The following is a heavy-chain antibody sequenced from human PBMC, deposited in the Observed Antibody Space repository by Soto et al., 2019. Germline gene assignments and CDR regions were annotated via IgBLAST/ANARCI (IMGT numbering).Heavy chain of an antibody. CDR2: IYHSGST. CDR1: GGSISSGGYS. J-gene: IGHJ4*02. D-gene: IGHD6-13*01. Sequence: QLQLQESGSGLVKPSQTLSLTCAVSGGSISSGGYSWSWIRQPPGKGLEWIGYIYHSGSTYYNPSLESRVTTSVARSKNQFALKLSSVTAADTAVYYCASGQQLVRNYWGQGTLVTVSS. V-gene: IGHV4-30-2*01. CDR3: ASGQQLVRNY.